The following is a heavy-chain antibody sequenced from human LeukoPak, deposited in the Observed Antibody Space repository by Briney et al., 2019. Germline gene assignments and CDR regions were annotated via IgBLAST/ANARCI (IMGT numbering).Heavy chain of an antibody. D-gene: IGHD1-26*01. CDR3: ARDGGVGATYFDY. CDR1: GGSISSGGYS. V-gene: IGHV4-30-2*01. CDR2: IYHSGST. J-gene: IGHJ4*02. Sequence: PSQTLSLTCAVSGGSISSGGYSWSWIRQPPGKGLEWIGYIYHSGSTYYNPSLKSRVTISVDRSKNQFSLKLSSVTAADTAVYYCARDGGVGATYFDYWDQGTLVTVSS.